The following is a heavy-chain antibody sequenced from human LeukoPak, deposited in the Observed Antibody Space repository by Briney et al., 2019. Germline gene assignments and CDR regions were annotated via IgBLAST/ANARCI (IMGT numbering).Heavy chain of an antibody. CDR3: ARDMWYSPEMTTVTTGAFDI. D-gene: IGHD4-17*01. CDR2: ISGSGGST. V-gene: IGHV3-23*01. J-gene: IGHJ3*02. CDR1: GFTFSSYA. Sequence: PGGSLRLSCAASGFTFSSYAMSWVRQAPGKGLEWVSAISGSGGSTYYADSVKGRFTISRDNSKNTLYLQMNSLRAEDTAVYYCARDMWYSPEMTTVTTGAFDIWGQGTMVTVSS.